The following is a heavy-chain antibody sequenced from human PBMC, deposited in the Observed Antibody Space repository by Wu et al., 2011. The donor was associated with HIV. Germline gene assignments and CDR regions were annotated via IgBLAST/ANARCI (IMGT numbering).Heavy chain of an antibody. J-gene: IGHJ6*03. CDR2: INPHGGGT. Sequence: QVQLVQSGDEVKKPGASVKVSCKASGKGFPTSIVTWVRQAPGQGLEWMGWINPHGGGTNFAQKFQGRVTMTRDTSITTAYMELSRLRSDDTAVYYCARDPYSSSFYYYYFMDVWGKGTTVTVSS. CDR3: ARDPYSSSFYYYYFMDV. CDR1: GKGFPTS. V-gene: IGHV1-2*02. D-gene: IGHD6-6*01.